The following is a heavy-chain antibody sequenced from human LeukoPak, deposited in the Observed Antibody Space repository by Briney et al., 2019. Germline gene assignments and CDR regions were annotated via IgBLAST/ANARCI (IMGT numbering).Heavy chain of an antibody. Sequence: GGTLRLSCAASGFTFSSYGMSWVRQPPGKRLEWVSAISGSGGSTYYADSVKGRFTISRDNSKNTLYLQMNSLRAEDTAVYYCAKDSGLAVAGDYWGQGTLVTVSS. V-gene: IGHV3-23*01. CDR1: GFTFSSYG. J-gene: IGHJ4*02. CDR3: AKDSGLAVAGDY. CDR2: ISGSGGST. D-gene: IGHD6-19*01.